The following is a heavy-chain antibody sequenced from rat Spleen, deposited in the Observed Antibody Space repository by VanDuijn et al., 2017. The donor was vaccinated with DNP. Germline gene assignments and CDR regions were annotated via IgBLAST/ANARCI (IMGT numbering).Heavy chain of an antibody. D-gene: IGHD1-1*01. CDR3: TSSGDY. CDR2: ISSGGST. Sequence: QVQLKESGPGMVQPSQTLSLTCTVSGFSLTDYSVHWVRQPPGKVLEWIAAISSGGSTYYNSALKSRLSISRDTSKSQVFLKMNSMQTEDTAIYYCTSSGDYWGQGVMVTVSS. CDR1: GFSLTDYS. V-gene: IGHV2-19*01. J-gene: IGHJ2*01.